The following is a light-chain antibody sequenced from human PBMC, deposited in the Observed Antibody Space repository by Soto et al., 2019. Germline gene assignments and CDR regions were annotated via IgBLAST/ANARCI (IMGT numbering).Light chain of an antibody. Sequence: QSALTQPASVSGSPGQSITISCTGTSSDVGGYNYVSWYQHHPGTAPKLLIYGVSDRPSGVSNRFSGSKSGNTASLTISGLQVEDEADYYCTSYTTSSTLVLFGGGTKVTVL. CDR3: TSYTTSSTLVL. V-gene: IGLV2-14*01. CDR1: SSDVGGYNY. CDR2: GVS. J-gene: IGLJ2*01.